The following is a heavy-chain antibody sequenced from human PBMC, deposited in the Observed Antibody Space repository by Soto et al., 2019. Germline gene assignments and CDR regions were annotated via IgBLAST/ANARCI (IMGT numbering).Heavy chain of an antibody. J-gene: IGHJ2*01. CDR2: ISGSGGST. Sequence: EVQLLESGGGLVQPGGSLRLSCAASGFTFSSYAMSWVRQAPGKGLEWVSAISGSGGSTSYADSVKGRFTISRDNSKNTLYLQLNSLRAEDTAVYYCARTIAARPGWYFDLWGRGTLVTVSS. CDR1: GFTFSSYA. V-gene: IGHV3-23*01. D-gene: IGHD6-6*01. CDR3: ARTIAARPGWYFDL.